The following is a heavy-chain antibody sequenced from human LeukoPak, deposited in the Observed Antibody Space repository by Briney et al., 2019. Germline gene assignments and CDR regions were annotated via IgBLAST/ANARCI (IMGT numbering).Heavy chain of an antibody. CDR2: IYYSGST. D-gene: IGHD5-18*01. Sequence: PSETLSLTCTVSGGSISSYYWSWIRQPPGKGLEWIGYIYYSGSTNYNPSLKSRVTISVDTSKNQFSLKLSSVTAADTAVYYCARGTRGYSYGTGGWFDPWGQGTLVTVSS. CDR1: GGSISSYY. CDR3: ARGTRGYSYGTGGWFDP. V-gene: IGHV4-59*01. J-gene: IGHJ5*02.